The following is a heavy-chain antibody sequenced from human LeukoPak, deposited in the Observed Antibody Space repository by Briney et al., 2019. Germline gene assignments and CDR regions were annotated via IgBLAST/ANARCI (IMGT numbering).Heavy chain of an antibody. J-gene: IGHJ6*02. CDR2: IKQDGSEK. CDR3: ASQNYYYYGMDV. V-gene: IGHV3-7*01. CDR1: GGSFSGYY. Sequence: ETLSLTCAVYGGSFSGYYWSWVRQAPGKGLEWVANIKQDGSEKYYVDSVKGRFTISRDNAKNSLYLQMNSLRAEDTAVYYCASQNYYYYGMDVWGQGTTVTVSS.